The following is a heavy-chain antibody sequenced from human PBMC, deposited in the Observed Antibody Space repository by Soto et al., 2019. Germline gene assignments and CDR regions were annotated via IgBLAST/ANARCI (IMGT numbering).Heavy chain of an antibody. CDR1: GGSFSGYY. D-gene: IGHD1-26*01. Sequence: PEETLSLTCAVYGGSFSGYYWSWVRQPPGKGLEWIGEINDDGSTNYSPSLRSRLTISVDTSKNQFSLKLSSVTAADTALYVCARVLSGSYVDYWGPGTLVTVSS. J-gene: IGHJ4*02. CDR2: INDDGST. V-gene: IGHV4-34*01. CDR3: ARVLSGSYVDY.